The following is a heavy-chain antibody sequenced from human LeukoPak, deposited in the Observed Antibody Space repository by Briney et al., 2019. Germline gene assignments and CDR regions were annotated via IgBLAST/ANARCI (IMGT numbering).Heavy chain of an antibody. Sequence: GGSLRLSCAASGFTFSNAWMSWVRQAPGKGLEWVGRIKSKTDGGTTDYAAPVKGRFTISRDDSKNTLYLQMNSLRAEDTAVYYCAKGRYYDNSGYPIDYWGQGTPVTVSS. J-gene: IGHJ4*02. CDR3: AKGRYYDNSGYPIDY. CDR1: GFTFSNAW. V-gene: IGHV3-15*01. D-gene: IGHD3-22*01. CDR2: IKSKTDGGTT.